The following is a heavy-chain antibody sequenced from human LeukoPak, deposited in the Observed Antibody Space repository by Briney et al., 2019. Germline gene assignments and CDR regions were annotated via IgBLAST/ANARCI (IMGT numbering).Heavy chain of an antibody. CDR2: ISPNSGGT. CDR3: ARGRDNGSRTYYFDY. D-gene: IGHD1-26*01. CDR1: GYTXTDYY. J-gene: IGHJ4*01. V-gene: IGHV1-2*02. Sequence: ASVKVSCKASGYTXTDYYLHWVRQAPGQGLEWLAWISPNSGGTRYEQRFQGRVTLTRDTSITTVYMELSRLRSDDTAIYYCARGRDNGSRTYYFDYWGQGTLVTVSS.